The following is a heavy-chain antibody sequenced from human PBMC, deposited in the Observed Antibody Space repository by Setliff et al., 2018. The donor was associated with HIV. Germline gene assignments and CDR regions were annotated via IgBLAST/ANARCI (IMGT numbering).Heavy chain of an antibody. Sequence: SETLSLTCAVFGGSFTDIGGSFTDYYWIWIRQPPGKGLEWIGEINHSGSTHYNPSLKSRFTISVDTSKNQFSLKVNSVTAADTAVYYCARVRSYGSAYDACDVWGPGTMVTVS. CDR3: ARVRSYGSAYDACDV. V-gene: IGHV4-34*01. CDR2: INHSGST. CDR1: GGSFTDIGGSFTDYY. J-gene: IGHJ3*01. D-gene: IGHD3-10*01.